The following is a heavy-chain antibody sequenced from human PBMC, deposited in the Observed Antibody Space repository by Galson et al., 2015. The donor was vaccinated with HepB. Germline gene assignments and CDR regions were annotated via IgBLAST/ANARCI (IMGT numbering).Heavy chain of an antibody. CDR3: AKIGTLPMSSFDY. Sequence: SLRLSCAASGFNFEGNAMHWVRQAPGKGLEWVAGINWNSGSRVYADSVKGRFTISRGNAKKSLYLQMTSLTTEDTALYFCAKIGTLPMSSFDYWGQGTLVTVSS. J-gene: IGHJ4*02. V-gene: IGHV3-9*01. D-gene: IGHD1-1*01. CDR2: INWNSGSR. CDR1: GFNFEGNA.